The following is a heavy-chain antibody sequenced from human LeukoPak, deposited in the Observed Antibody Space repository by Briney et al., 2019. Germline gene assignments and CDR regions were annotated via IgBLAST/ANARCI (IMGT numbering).Heavy chain of an antibody. CDR3: AKVSWLGTLPSYHFDS. Sequence: GSLRLSCAASGFSFSDHAMSWVRQAPGKGLEWVSAIRGTGTTTFHAASVKGRFTISRDNSKNTADLQMNSLRAEDTAVYYCAKVSWLGTLPSYHFDSWGQGTQVTVSS. J-gene: IGHJ4*02. CDR2: IRGTGTTT. CDR1: GFSFSDHA. V-gene: IGHV3-23*01. D-gene: IGHD6-19*01.